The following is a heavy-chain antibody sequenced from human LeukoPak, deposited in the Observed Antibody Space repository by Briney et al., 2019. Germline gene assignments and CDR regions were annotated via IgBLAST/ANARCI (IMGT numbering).Heavy chain of an antibody. CDR1: GYTFTGYY. J-gene: IGHJ4*02. Sequence: ASVKVSCKASGYTFTGYYMHWVRQAPGRGLEWMGWINPNSGGTNYAQKFQGRVTMTRDTSISTAYMELSRLRSDDTAVYYCARDRADYRGGYSPFDYWGQGTLVTVSS. D-gene: IGHD4-23*01. V-gene: IGHV1-2*02. CDR2: INPNSGGT. CDR3: ARDRADYRGGYSPFDY.